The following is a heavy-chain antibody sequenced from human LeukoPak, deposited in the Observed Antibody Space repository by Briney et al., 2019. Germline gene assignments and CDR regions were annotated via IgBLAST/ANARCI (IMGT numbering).Heavy chain of an antibody. CDR2: IDPSDSYT. V-gene: IGHV5-10-1*04. D-gene: IGHD6-13*01. CDR3: ARQPYSNTWYWAY. J-gene: IGHJ4*02. Sequence: GESLRISCKGSGYSFTSYWISWVRQMPGKGLEWIGRIDPSDSYTNYSPSFQGQVTISADKSISTVYLQWNSLRASDTAMYYCARQPYSNTWYWAYWGQGTLVTVSS. CDR1: GYSFTSYW.